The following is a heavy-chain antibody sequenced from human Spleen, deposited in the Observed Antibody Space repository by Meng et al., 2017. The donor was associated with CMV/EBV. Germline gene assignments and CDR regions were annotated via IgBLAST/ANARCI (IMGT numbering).Heavy chain of an antibody. CDR2: VYHSGSA. V-gene: IGHV4-31*03. J-gene: IGHJ5*02. CDR3: ARGRRFDP. CDR1: GGSISRGGYY. Sequence: QVQLQESGPGLVKPSQTLSLTCTVSGGSISRGGYYWSWIRQHPGKGLEWIGFVYHSGSAYYNPSLKPRLTLSVDTPQNQFSLKLKSVTAADTAIYYCARGRRFDPWGRGTLVTVSS.